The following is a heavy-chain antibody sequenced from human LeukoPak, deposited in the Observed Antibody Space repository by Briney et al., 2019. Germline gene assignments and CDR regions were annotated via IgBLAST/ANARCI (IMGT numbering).Heavy chain of an antibody. D-gene: IGHD2-15*01. Sequence: VASVKVSCKTSGYAFTGHYIHWVLQAPGQGLEWLGWINSNSGDTKYEEKFQGRVTMTRDTSITTVYMDLTRLTSDDAAVYYCARVGLGKDTAFDIWGQGTMVTVSS. V-gene: IGHV1-2*02. J-gene: IGHJ3*02. CDR2: INSNSGDT. CDR1: GYAFTGHY. CDR3: ARVGLGKDTAFDI.